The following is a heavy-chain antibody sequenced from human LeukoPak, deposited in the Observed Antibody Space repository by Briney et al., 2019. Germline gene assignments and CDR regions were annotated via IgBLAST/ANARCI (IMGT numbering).Heavy chain of an antibody. CDR3: ARDRPTGASRLFVVQ. Sequence: PGGSLRLSCAASGFTFSSYSMTWVRQAPGKGLEWVSSMGSGSRYIYYADSVRGRFTISRDNAKNSLYLLMNRLRAEDTAVYYCARDRPTGASRLFVVQWGQGTLVTVSS. J-gene: IGHJ4*02. D-gene: IGHD3-3*01. V-gene: IGHV3-21*01. CDR1: GFTFSSYS. CDR2: MGSGSRYI.